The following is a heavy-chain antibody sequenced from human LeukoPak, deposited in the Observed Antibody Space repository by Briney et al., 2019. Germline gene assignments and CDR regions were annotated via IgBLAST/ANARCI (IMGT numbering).Heavy chain of an antibody. CDR1: GFTFSNYG. D-gene: IGHD3-10*01. V-gene: IGHV3-23*01. CDR2: ITSGVGIT. CDR3: AKGDYCDFDY. J-gene: IGHJ4*02. Sequence: GGSLRLSCAASGFTFSNYGMNWVRQAPGKGLEWVSIITSGVGITYYADSVKGRFTISRDNSKNTLYLQMNSLRAEDTAVYYCAKGDYCDFDYWGQGTLVTVSS.